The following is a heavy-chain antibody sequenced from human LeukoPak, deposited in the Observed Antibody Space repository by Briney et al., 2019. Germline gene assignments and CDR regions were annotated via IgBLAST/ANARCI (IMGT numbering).Heavy chain of an antibody. CDR3: ARETSGDCSSTSCYDLY. D-gene: IGHD2-2*01. CDR1: GGSISSSNW. Sequence: PSETLSLTCAVSGGSISSSNWWSWVRQPPGKGLEWIGEIYHSGSTNYNPSLESRVTISVDKSKNQFSLKLSSVTAADTAVYYCARETSGDCSSTSCYDLYWGQGTLVTVSS. J-gene: IGHJ4*02. CDR2: IYHSGST. V-gene: IGHV4-4*02.